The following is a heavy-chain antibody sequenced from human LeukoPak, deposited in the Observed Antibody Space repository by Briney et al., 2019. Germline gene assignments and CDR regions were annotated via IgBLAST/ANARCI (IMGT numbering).Heavy chain of an antibody. V-gene: IGHV3-74*01. CDR1: GVTFSSYW. CDR2: ISSDGSST. Sequence: GGSLRLSCAASGVTFSSYWMHWVRHAPGKGLVWVSRISSDGSSTSYADYVKGRFTISRDNAKNTLYLQMNSLRAEDTAVYYCVRPHYYGSGSYYYWGQGTLVTVSS. J-gene: IGHJ4*02. CDR3: VRPHYYGSGSYYY. D-gene: IGHD3-10*01.